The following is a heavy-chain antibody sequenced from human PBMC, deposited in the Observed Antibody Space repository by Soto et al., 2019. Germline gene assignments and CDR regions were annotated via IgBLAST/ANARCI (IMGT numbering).Heavy chain of an antibody. V-gene: IGHV1-18*01. CDR3: AGVRQLVGYFYYYVDV. CDR2: IGAYNGNT. J-gene: IGHJ6*03. CDR1: GYTFTNYG. D-gene: IGHD6-6*01. Sequence: QVQLLQSGAEVKKPGASVKVSCKASGYTFTNYGITWVRQAPGQGLEWMGWIGAYNGNTHYTERLQGRVTMTTDTSRSTAYKELRDLRTDDSAVYYCAGVRQLVGYFYYYVDVWGNGTTVTVSS.